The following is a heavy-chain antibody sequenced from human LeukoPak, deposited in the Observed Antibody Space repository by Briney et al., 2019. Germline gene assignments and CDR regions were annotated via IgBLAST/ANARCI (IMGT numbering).Heavy chain of an antibody. CDR1: GGSISSYY. J-gene: IGHJ4*02. CDR2: IYNSGST. D-gene: IGHD5-12*01. V-gene: IGHV4-59*01. CDR3: ARGVRAGGYPYFDA. Sequence: SETLSLTCTVSGGSISSYYWSWIRQPPGKGLEWIAYIYNSGSTNYNLSPRSRVTISVDTSKNQFSLKLTSVTAADTAVYFCARGVRAGGYPYFDAWGQGTLVSVSS.